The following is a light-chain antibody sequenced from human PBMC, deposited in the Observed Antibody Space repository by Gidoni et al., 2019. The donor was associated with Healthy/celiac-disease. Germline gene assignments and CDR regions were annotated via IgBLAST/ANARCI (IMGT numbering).Light chain of an antibody. CDR2: DAS. CDR1: QDISNY. CDR3: QQYDNRRG. V-gene: IGKV1-33*01. Sequence: DIQMTQSPSSLSASVGDRVTITCQASQDISNYLNWYQQKPGKAPKLLIYDASNLETGVPSRFSGSGSGTDFTFTISSLQPEDIATYYCQQYDNRRGFGPGTKVDIK. J-gene: IGKJ3*01.